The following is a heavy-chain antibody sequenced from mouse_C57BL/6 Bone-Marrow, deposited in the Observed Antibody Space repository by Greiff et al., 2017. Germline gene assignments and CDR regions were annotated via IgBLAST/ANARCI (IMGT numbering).Heavy chain of an antibody. V-gene: IGHV1-76*01. Sequence: QVQLKESGAELVRPGASVKLSCKASGYTFTDYYINWVKQRPGQGLEWIARIYPGSGNTYYNEKFKGKATLTAEKSSSTAYMQLSRLTSEDSAVYFCASRGHYWGQGTTLTVSS. CDR1: GYTFTDYY. J-gene: IGHJ2*01. CDR3: ASRGHY. CDR2: IYPGSGNT.